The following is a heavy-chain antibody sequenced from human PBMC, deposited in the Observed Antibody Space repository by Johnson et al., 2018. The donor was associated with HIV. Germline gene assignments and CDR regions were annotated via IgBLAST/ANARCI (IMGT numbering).Heavy chain of an antibody. V-gene: IGHV3-66*01. CDR3: ARLGLTDAFDI. CDR1: GFTFSSYA. Sequence: EVQLVESGGGLVQPGGSLRLSCAASGFTFSSYAMSWVRQAPGKGLEWVSVIYSGGSPYYADSVKGRFTISRDNSKNTLYLQMNSLRAEETAVYYCARLGLTDAFDIWGQGTMVIVSS. J-gene: IGHJ3*02. CDR2: IYSGGSP. D-gene: IGHD2-8*01.